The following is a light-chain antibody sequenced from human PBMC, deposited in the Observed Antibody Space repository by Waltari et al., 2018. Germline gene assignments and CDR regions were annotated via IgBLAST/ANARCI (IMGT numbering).Light chain of an antibody. CDR1: QSISSNY. CDR2: GAS. J-gene: IGKJ2*01. V-gene: IGKV3-20*01. Sequence: EIVLTPSPGTLSLSPGEGATLSCRASQSISSNYLAWYQQKRGQAPRLLIYGASSRATGIPDRFSGSGSGTDFTLTISRLEPEDFAVYYCQQYTNSPRTFGQGTKLEIK. CDR3: QQYTNSPRT.